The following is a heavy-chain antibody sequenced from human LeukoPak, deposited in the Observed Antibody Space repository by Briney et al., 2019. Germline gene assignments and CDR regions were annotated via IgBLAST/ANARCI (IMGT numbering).Heavy chain of an antibody. Sequence: GSLRLSCAASGFTFSNAWMSWVRQAPGKGLEWIGEINHSGSTNYNPSLKSRVTISVDTSKNQFSLKLSSVTAADTAVYYCAREIVATILPEAFDIWGQGTMVTVSS. J-gene: IGHJ3*02. CDR1: GFTFSNAW. CDR2: INHSGST. V-gene: IGHV4-34*01. D-gene: IGHD5-12*01. CDR3: AREIVATILPEAFDI.